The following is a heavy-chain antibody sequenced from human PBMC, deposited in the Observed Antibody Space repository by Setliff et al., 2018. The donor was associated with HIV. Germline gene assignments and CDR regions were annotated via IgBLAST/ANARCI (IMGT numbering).Heavy chain of an antibody. CDR1: GYTFSSYG. Sequence: ASVKVSCKASGYTFSSYGISWVRQAPGQALEWMGWISGYNGDTNYAQKFQGRVTMTTDTSTNTAYMELRSLTSDDTAVYYCASDTMVVVSRFDYWGQGTLVTVSS. CDR2: ISGYNGDT. J-gene: IGHJ4*02. CDR3: ASDTMVVVSRFDY. D-gene: IGHD2-21*01. V-gene: IGHV1-18*01.